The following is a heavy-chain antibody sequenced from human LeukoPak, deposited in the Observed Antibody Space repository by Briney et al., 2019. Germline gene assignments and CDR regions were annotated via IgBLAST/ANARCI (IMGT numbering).Heavy chain of an antibody. CDR3: ARKYPDPGFAP. CDR2: IFYLGST. J-gene: IGHJ5*02. CDR1: GGSISSGNFY. Sequence: PSQTLSLTCTVSGGSISSGNFYWSWLRQPPGKGLEWIGYIFYLGSTYYNLSLKSRVTMSVDTSKDQFSLILRSVTAADTAVYYCARKYPDPGFAPGGQGPLVTIPP. D-gene: IGHD2-2*01. V-gene: IGHV4-30-4*01.